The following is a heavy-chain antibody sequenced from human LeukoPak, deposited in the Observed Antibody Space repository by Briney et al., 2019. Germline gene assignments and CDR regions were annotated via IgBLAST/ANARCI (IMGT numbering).Heavy chain of an antibody. V-gene: IGHV3-23*01. Sequence: PGGSLRLSCAASGFTFSSYALSWVRQAPGKGLEWVSAISGSGGSTYYADSVKGRFTTSRDNSKNTLYLQMNSLRAEDTAIYYCAKDQGSGTYDYWGQGTLVTVSS. CDR3: AKDQGSGTYDY. J-gene: IGHJ4*02. D-gene: IGHD1-26*01. CDR1: GFTFSSYA. CDR2: ISGSGGST.